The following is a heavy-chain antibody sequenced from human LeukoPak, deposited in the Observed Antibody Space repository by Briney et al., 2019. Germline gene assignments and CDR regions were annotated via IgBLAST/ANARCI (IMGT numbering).Heavy chain of an antibody. CDR1: GESFSGYF. CDR2: IYTSGST. V-gene: IGHV4-4*09. D-gene: IGHD5-24*01. J-gene: IGHJ3*02. CDR3: ARLQDGYNYYAFDI. Sequence: SETLSLTCAVSGESFSGYFWTWIRQPPGKGLEWIGYIYTSGSTDYNPSLKSRVTVSVDTSKNQFSLKLSSVTAADTAVYYCARLQDGYNYYAFDIWGQGTMVTVSS.